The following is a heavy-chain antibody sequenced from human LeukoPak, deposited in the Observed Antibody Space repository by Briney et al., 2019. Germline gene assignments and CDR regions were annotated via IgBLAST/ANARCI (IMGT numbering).Heavy chain of an antibody. D-gene: IGHD3-22*01. J-gene: IGHJ4*02. CDR1: GYTFTGYY. Sequence: ASVKVSCKASGYTFTGYYIHWVRQAPGQGLEWMGWINPNSGGTNYAQKFQGRVTMTRDTSISTAYMELSRLRSDDTAVYYCARVTSEVPYYYDSSGQVLDYWGQGTLVTVS. V-gene: IGHV1-2*02. CDR3: ARVTSEVPYYYDSSGQVLDY. CDR2: INPNSGGT.